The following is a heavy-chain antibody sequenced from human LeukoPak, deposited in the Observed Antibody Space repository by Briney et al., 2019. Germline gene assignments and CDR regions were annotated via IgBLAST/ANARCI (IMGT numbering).Heavy chain of an antibody. CDR3: AKDRDQRTQFYYYYYGMDV. Sequence: GGSLRLSCAASGFTFSNYAMTWVRQAPGKGLEWVSGTSGSGGRTNYADSVKGRFTISRDNSKNTLYLQMDSLRVEDTAVYYCAKDRDQRTQFYYYYYGMDVWGQGTTVTVSS. D-gene: IGHD2-2*01. J-gene: IGHJ6*02. V-gene: IGHV3-23*01. CDR2: TSGSGGRT. CDR1: GFTFSNYA.